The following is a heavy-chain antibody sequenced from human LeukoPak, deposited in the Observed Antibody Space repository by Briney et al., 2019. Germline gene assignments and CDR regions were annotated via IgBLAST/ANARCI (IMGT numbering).Heavy chain of an antibody. CDR1: GFTFSSYS. Sequence: GGSLRLSCAASGFTFSSYSMNWVRQAPGKGLEWVSSISSSSSYIYYADSVKGRFTISRDNAKNSLYLQMNSLRAEDTAVYYCARDALGCCSSTSCYGGKNWFDPWGQGTLVTVSS. CDR2: ISSSSSYI. D-gene: IGHD2-2*01. J-gene: IGHJ5*02. V-gene: IGHV3-21*01. CDR3: ARDALGCCSSTSCYGGKNWFDP.